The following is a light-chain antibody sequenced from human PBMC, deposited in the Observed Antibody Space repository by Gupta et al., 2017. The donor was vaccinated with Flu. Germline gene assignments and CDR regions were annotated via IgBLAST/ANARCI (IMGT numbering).Light chain of an antibody. Sequence: DIQLTQSPSSLSASVGDRVTITCRGSQGISSYLNWYRQKPGKVPKLLIYSASNWQSGVTSRFSGSGYGKDFPLTISSRQPEDVAAYYGHPTDNDPLVNFGQGTKVDIK. CDR2: SAS. CDR3: HPTDNDPLVN. V-gene: IGKV1-37*01. CDR1: QGISSY. J-gene: IGKJ2*01.